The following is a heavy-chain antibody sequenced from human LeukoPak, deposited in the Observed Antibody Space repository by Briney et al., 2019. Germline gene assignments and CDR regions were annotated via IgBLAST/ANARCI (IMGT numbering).Heavy chain of an antibody. D-gene: IGHD6-13*01. CDR1: GFTFNSNG. V-gene: IGHV3-30*02. J-gene: IGHJ4*02. CDR3: AKGGSSSLYYFDY. CDR2: IRYDGNTK. Sequence: PGGSLRLSCAASGFTFNSNGMHWVRQAPGKGLEWVAFIRYDGNTKYYADSVKGRFTISRDNSKNTLYLQMNSLRAEDTAVYYCAKGGSSSLYYFDYWGQGTLVTVSS.